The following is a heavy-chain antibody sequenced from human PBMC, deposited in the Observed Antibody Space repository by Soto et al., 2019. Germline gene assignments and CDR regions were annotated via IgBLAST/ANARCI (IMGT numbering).Heavy chain of an antibody. D-gene: IGHD3-9*01. CDR2: IYWDDDK. CDR1: GFSLSTRGVG. Sequence: SGPTLVNPTQTLTLTCTLSGFSLSTRGVGLVWIRQPPGKALEWLALIYWDDDKRYSPSLKSRLTITKDTSKNQVVLTMTNMDPVDTATYFCAHLDPILQGLDVWGQGTTVTVSS. V-gene: IGHV2-5*02. J-gene: IGHJ6*02. CDR3: AHLDPILQGLDV.